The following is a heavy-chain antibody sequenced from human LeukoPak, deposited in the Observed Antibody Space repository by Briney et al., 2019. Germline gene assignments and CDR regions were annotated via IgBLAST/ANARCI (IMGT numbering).Heavy chain of an antibody. CDR2: IYTSGST. V-gene: IGHV4-4*07. CDR1: GGSISSYY. CDR3: ARDHSGYYDSSGPLRVAFDI. D-gene: IGHD3-22*01. Sequence: SETLSLTCTVSGGSISSYYWSWIRQPAGKGLEWIGRIYTSGSTNYNPSLKSRVPMSVDTSKNQFSLKLSSVTAADTAVYYCARDHSGYYDSSGPLRVAFDIWGQGTMVTVSS. J-gene: IGHJ3*02.